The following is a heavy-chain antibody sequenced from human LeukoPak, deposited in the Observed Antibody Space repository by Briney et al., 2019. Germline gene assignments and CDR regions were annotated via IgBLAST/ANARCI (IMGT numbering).Heavy chain of an antibody. CDR1: GFTFSSYA. D-gene: IGHD5-24*01. CDR2: ISGSGGST. V-gene: IGHV3-23*01. CDR3: AKDLKGLQTTYYFDY. Sequence: GGSLRLSCAASGFTFSSYAMSWVRQAPGEGLEWVSAISGSGGSTYYADSVKGRFTISRDNSKNTLYLQMNSLRAEDTAVYYCAKDLKGLQTTYYFDYWGQGTLVTVSS. J-gene: IGHJ4*02.